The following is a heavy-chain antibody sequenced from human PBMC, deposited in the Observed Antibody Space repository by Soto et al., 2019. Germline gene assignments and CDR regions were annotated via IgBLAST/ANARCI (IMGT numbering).Heavy chain of an antibody. J-gene: IGHJ6*02. CDR3: ARVFPPTRSEVVPAAYYYYGMDV. CDR2: ISYDGSNK. V-gene: IGHV3-30-3*01. CDR1: GFTFSSYA. D-gene: IGHD2-2*01. Sequence: HPGGSLRLSCAASGFTFSSYAMHWVRQAPGKGLEWVAVISYDGSNKYYADSVKGRFTISRDNSKNTLYLQMNSLRAEDTAVYYCARVFPPTRSEVVPAAYYYYGMDVWGQGTTVTVSS.